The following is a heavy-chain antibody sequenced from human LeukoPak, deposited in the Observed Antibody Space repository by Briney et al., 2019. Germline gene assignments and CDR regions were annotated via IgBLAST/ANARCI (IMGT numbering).Heavy chain of an antibody. CDR2: IYYSGST. J-gene: IGHJ4*02. CDR1: GGSISSSSYY. CDR3: ARATQYYYGSGSNLPGINY. D-gene: IGHD3-10*01. Sequence: SETLSLTCTVSGGSISSSSYYWGWIRQPPGKGLEWIGSIYYSGSTYYNPSLKSRVTISVDTSKNQFSLKLSSVTAADTAVYYCARATQYYYGSGSNLPGINYWGQGTLVTVSS. V-gene: IGHV4-39*07.